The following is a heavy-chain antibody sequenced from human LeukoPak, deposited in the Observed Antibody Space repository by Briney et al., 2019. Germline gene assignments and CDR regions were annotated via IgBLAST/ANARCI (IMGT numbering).Heavy chain of an antibody. D-gene: IGHD5-12*01. V-gene: IGHV1-69*05. Sequence: GASVKVSCKASGGTFSSYAISWVRLAPGQGLEWMGRIIPIFGTANYAQKFQGRVTITTDESTSTAYMELSSLRSEDTAVYYCARGIDYFNDAFDIWGQGTMVTVSS. CDR2: IIPIFGTA. CDR3: ARGIDYFNDAFDI. J-gene: IGHJ3*02. CDR1: GGTFSSYA.